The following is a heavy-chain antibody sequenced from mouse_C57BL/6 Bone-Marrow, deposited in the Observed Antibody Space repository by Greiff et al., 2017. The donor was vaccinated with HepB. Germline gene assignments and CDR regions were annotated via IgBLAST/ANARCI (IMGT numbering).Heavy chain of an antibody. CDR3: ARGHYYVSSYAMYY. CDR1: GYTFTSYG. V-gene: IGHV1-81*01. J-gene: IGHJ4*01. CDR2: IYPRSGNT. Sequence: QVQLQQSGAELARPGASVKLSCKASGYTFTSYGISWVKQRTGQGLEWIGEIYPRSGNTYYNEKFKGKATLTADKSSSTAYMELRSLTSEDSAVYYCARGHYYVSSYAMYYWGQGTSVTVSS. D-gene: IGHD1-1*01.